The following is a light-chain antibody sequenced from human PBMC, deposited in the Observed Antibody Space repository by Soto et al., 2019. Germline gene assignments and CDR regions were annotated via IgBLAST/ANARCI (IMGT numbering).Light chain of an antibody. V-gene: IGKV1-9*01. CDR1: QGISSY. CDR2: AAS. Sequence: DIQLTQSPSFLSASVGDRVTITCRASQGISSYLAWYQQKPGKAPKLLIYAASTLQSGVPSRFSGSGSGTDFTLTISCLQSEDFASYYCQQLRSYPSTFGGGTKVDIK. CDR3: QQLRSYPST. J-gene: IGKJ4*01.